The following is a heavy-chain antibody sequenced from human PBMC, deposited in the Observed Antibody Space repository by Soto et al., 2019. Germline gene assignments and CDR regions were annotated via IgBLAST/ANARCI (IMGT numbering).Heavy chain of an antibody. V-gene: IGHV1-46*01. Sequence: QVQLVQSGAEVNKPGASVKVSCKTSGYTFTNFFIHWVRQAPGQGLEWMGIINPSADTTTYAQKFQCRDSVTRDTSTSTVYMELRSLRAEDTAVYFCAREEGGCRVFDYWGQGTLVTVSS. CDR3: AREEGGCRVFDY. J-gene: IGHJ4*02. CDR2: INPSADTT. CDR1: GYTFTNFF. D-gene: IGHD1-26*01.